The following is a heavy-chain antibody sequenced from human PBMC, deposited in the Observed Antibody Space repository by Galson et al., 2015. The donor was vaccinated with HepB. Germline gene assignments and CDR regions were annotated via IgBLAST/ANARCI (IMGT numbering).Heavy chain of an antibody. Sequence: SGAEVKKPGESLRISCKASEYDFTIYWINWVRQMPGKGLEWMGTIDPSDSYTKYNPSFQGHVTISTDNSITTAFLQWSSLKASDTAIYYCARRYCSGRHCYFFDYWGQGTLVTVSS. J-gene: IGHJ4*02. CDR2: IDPSDSYT. CDR3: ARRYCSGRHCYFFDY. CDR1: EYDFTIYW. V-gene: IGHV5-10-1*01. D-gene: IGHD2-15*01.